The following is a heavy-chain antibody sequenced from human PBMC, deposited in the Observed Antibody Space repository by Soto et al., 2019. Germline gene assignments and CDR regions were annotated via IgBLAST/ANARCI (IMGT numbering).Heavy chain of an antibody. CDR3: AKDSRGFEI. CDR1: GFTFSSYG. J-gene: IGHJ3*02. CDR2: IWYDGSNK. Sequence: GGSLRLSCAASGFTFSSYGMHWVRQAPGKGLEWVAVIWYDGSNKYYADSVKGRFTISRDSSKNTLYLQMNSLRAEDTAVYYCAKDSRGFEIWGQGTMVTVSS. V-gene: IGHV3-33*06.